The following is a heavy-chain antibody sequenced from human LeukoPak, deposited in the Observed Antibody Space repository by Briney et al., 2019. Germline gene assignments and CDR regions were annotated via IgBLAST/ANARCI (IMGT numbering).Heavy chain of an antibody. J-gene: IGHJ4*02. Sequence: PGGSLRLSCAASGFTFSSNYMSWVRQAPGKGLEWVSVIYSGGSTYYADSVKGRFTISRDNSKYTLYLQMNSLRAEDTAVYYCARDNSAVAGYFDYWGQGTLVTVSS. CDR1: GFTFSSNY. CDR2: IYSGGST. CDR3: ARDNSAVAGYFDY. D-gene: IGHD6-19*01. V-gene: IGHV3-53*01.